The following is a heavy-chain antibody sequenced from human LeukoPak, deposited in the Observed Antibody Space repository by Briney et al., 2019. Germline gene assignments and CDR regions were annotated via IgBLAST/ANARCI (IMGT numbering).Heavy chain of an antibody. J-gene: IGHJ4*02. D-gene: IGHD5-24*01. CDR3: VRDRELTY. CDR2: IYNSGST. CDR1: GFTVSSNY. V-gene: IGHV4-59*02. Sequence: GSLRLSCAASGFTVSSNYMSWIRQPPGKGLEWIGYIYNSGSTNYNPSLKSRVTISADTSKNQFSLKLTSVTAADTAMYYCVRDRELTYWGQGTLVTVSS.